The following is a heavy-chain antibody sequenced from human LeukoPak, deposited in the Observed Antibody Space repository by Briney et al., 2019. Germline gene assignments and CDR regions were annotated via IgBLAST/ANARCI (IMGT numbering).Heavy chain of an antibody. CDR3: ARGTVRYCSGGSCSSILDY. D-gene: IGHD2-15*01. CDR2: ISAYNGNT. J-gene: IGHJ4*02. CDR1: GYTFTSYG. V-gene: IGHV1-18*01. Sequence: ASVKVSCKASGYTFTSYGISWVRQAPGQGLEWMGWISAYNGNTNYAQKLQGRVTITRNTSISTAYMELSSLRSEDTAVYYCARGTVRYCSGGSCSSILDYWGQGTLVTVSS.